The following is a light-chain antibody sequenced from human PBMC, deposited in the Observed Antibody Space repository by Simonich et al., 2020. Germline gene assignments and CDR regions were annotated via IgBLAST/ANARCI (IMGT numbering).Light chain of an antibody. V-gene: IGKV3-20*01. Sequence: EIVLTHSPGTLSLSPVERATLSCRASQSVSSSYLAWYQQKPGHAPRLLIDGASSRATGIPDRFSGSGSGTDFTLTISRLEPEDFAVYYCQQYGSSWTFGKGTKVEIK. CDR1: QSVSSSY. CDR3: QQYGSSWT. J-gene: IGKJ1*01. CDR2: GAS.